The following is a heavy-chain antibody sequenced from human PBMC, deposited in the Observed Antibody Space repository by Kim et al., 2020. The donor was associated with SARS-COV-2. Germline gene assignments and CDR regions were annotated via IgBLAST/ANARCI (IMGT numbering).Heavy chain of an antibody. Sequence: SVKVSCKASGFTFTSSAVQWVRQARGQRLEWIGWIVVGSGNTNYAQKFQERVTITRDMSTSTAYMELSSLRSEDTAVYYCAADEYSSSSLYYYYYGMDVWGQGTTVTVSS. CDR1: GFTFTSSA. D-gene: IGHD6-6*01. V-gene: IGHV1-58*01. CDR3: AADEYSSSSLYYYYYGMDV. CDR2: IVVGSGNT. J-gene: IGHJ6*02.